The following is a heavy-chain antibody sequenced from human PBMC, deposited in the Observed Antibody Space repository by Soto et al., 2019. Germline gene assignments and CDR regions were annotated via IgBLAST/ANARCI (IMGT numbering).Heavy chain of an antibody. CDR3: AQYRYGSFDS. J-gene: IGHJ4*02. D-gene: IGHD1-26*01. Sequence: QITLKESGPTLVKPTQTLTLTCTFSGFSLSTSGVGVGWIRQPPGKALEWLGLIYWDCDKRYSPSLKSRLTITKDTSKIQVVLTRTNMDPVDTATYYCAQYRYGSFDSWGQGALVAVSS. V-gene: IGHV2-5*02. CDR1: GFSLSTSGVG. CDR2: IYWDCDK.